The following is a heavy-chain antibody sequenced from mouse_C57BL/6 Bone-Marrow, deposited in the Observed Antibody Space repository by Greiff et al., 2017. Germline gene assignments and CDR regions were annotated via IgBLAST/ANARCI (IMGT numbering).Heavy chain of an antibody. D-gene: IGHD1-1*01. Sequence: VQLQQPGAELVKPGASVKLSCKASGFTFTSYWMQWVKQRPGQGLEWIGEIDPSDRYTNYNQKFKGKATLTVDTSSSTAYMQLSSLTSDDSAVYYCAFYYGSSWFAYWGQGTLVTVSA. CDR3: AFYYGSSWFAY. J-gene: IGHJ3*01. V-gene: IGHV1-50*01. CDR1: GFTFTSYW. CDR2: IDPSDRYT.